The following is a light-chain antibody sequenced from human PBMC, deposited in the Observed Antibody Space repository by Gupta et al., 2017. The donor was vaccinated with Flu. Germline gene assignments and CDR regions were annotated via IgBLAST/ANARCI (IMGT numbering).Light chain of an antibody. CDR1: QSVSSN. CDR2: GAS. Sequence: EIVLTQSPATLSVSPGDSATLSCRASQSVSSNLAWFQQKPGQAPRLLIYGASIRATGSPARFSGSGSGTEFTLTITSLQSEDFAVYYCQHDSNWPITFGQGTRLEIK. CDR3: QHDSNWPIT. J-gene: IGKJ5*01. V-gene: IGKV3-15*01.